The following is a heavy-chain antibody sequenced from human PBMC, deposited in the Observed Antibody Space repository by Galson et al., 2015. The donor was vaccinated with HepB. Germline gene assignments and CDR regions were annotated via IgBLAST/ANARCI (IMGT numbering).Heavy chain of an antibody. CDR3: AEDIYFDY. Sequence: SLRLSCAASGFTFSSYGMHWVRQAPGKGLEWVAVISYDGSNKYYADSVKGRFTISRDNSKNTLYLQMNSLRAEDTAVYYCAEDIYFDYWGQGTLVTVSS. J-gene: IGHJ4*02. CDR2: ISYDGSNK. CDR1: GFTFSSYG. V-gene: IGHV3-30*18.